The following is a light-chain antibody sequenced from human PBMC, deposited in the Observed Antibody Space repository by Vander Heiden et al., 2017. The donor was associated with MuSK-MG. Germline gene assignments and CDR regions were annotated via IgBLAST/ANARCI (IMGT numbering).Light chain of an antibody. CDR1: QSVSSN. CDR3: QQYNNWRT. J-gene: IGKJ1*01. Sequence: EIVMTQSPATLSVSPGERATLSCRASQSVSSNLAWYQQKPGQAPRLLIYGASTRATGIPARFSGSGSGTEFTLIISSLQSEDFAVYYCQQYNNWRTFGQGTKVEIK. CDR2: GAS. V-gene: IGKV3-15*01.